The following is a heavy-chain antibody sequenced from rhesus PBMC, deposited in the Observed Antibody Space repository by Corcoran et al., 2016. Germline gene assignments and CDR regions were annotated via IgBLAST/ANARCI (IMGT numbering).Heavy chain of an antibody. V-gene: IGHV4-65*01. D-gene: IGHD6-25*01. CDR2: LSGSSGST. CDR1: GGSVRRGPW. Sequence: QVQLQESGPGLVKPSETLSLTCAVSGGSVRRGPWWRWIRQPPGKGLEWIGYLSGSSGSTYYNPALKSRVTISTETSKNQFSLKLSSATAADTAVYYCARVGSWAARDWGHGVLVTVSS. CDR3: ARVGSWAARD. J-gene: IGHJ4*01.